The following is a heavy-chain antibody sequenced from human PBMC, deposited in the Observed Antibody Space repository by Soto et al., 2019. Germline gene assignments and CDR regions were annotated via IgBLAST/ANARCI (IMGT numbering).Heavy chain of an antibody. Sequence: ASVKVSCKASGYTFSSYAMHWVRQAPGQGLEWMGWISAYNGNAKYAQKFQGRVTMTTDTSTTTAYMDLRSLRSDDTAVYYCATKGGEYYFDYWGPGTLVTVSS. CDR3: ATKGGEYYFDY. CDR2: ISAYNGNA. J-gene: IGHJ4*02. CDR1: GYTFSSYA. V-gene: IGHV1-18*01.